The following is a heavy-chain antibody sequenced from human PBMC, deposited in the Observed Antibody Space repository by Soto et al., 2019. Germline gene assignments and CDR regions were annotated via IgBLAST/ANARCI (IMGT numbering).Heavy chain of an antibody. CDR2: ISAYNGNT. D-gene: IGHD1-26*01. J-gene: IGHJ4*02. V-gene: IGHV1-18*04. Sequence: ASVKVSCKASGYTFTSYGISWVRQAPGQGLEWMGWISAYNGNTNYAQKLQGRVTMTTDTSTSTAYMELRSLRSDDTAVYYCAREVVGSGSYSFYFDYWGQGTLVTVSS. CDR3: AREVVGSGSYSFYFDY. CDR1: GYTFTSYG.